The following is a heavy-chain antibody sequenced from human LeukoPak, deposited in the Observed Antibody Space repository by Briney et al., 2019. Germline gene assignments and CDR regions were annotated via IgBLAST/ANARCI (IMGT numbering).Heavy chain of an antibody. CDR2: ISGSAGST. CDR1: GFTFSNYA. J-gene: IGHJ5*02. CDR3: AKSPNYYASSGRFDP. D-gene: IGHD3-22*01. Sequence: SGGSLRLSCAASGFTFSNYAMNWVRQAPGKGPEWVSVISGSAGSTAYADSVKGRFTISRDNSKNTLNLQMNSLRAEDTAVYYCAKSPNYYASSGRFDPWGQGTLVTVSS. V-gene: IGHV3-23*01.